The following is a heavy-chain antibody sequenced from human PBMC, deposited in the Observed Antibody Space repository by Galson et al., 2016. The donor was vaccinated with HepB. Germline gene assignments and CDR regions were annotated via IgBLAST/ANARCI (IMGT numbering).Heavy chain of an antibody. V-gene: IGHV3-21*01. J-gene: IGHJ4*02. Sequence: SLRLSCAASGFTFSSYSMNWVRQAPGKGLEWVSSISSSSNSICYADSVKGRFTISRDNDKNSLFLQMSSLRAEDTAVYYCARPYCSGGTCYYFDYWGQGTLVTVSS. CDR3: ARPYCSGGTCYYFDY. CDR1: GFTFSSYS. D-gene: IGHD2-15*01. CDR2: ISSSSNSI.